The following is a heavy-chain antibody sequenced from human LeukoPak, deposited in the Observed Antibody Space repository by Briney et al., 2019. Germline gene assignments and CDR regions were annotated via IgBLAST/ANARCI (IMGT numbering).Heavy chain of an antibody. CDR2: INPKSGGT. V-gene: IGHV1-2*02. Sequence: ASVKVSCKSSGYTFTDYYMHRVRQAPGQGLEWMGWINPKSGGTNYAQNFQGRVTMTRNTSISTAYMELSRLRSDDTAVYYCAKDLQWELPRGDALDIWGQGTMVTVSS. J-gene: IGHJ3*02. CDR1: GYTFTDYY. CDR3: AKDLQWELPRGDALDI. D-gene: IGHD1-26*01.